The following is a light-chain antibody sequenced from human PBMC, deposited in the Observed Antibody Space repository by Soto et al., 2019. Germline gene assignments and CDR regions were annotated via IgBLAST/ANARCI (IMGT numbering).Light chain of an antibody. Sequence: DIQMTQSPSTLSASVGDRVTITCRASQSINSWLAWYQQKPGKAPNLLIYKASSLQSGVPSRFSGSGSGTEFTLTISSLQPDDFATYYCRQYNSYSWTFGRGTKVEIK. CDR1: QSINSW. CDR3: RQYNSYSWT. J-gene: IGKJ1*01. V-gene: IGKV1-5*03. CDR2: KAS.